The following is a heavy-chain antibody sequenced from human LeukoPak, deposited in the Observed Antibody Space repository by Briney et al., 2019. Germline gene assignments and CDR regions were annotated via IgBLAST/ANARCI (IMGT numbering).Heavy chain of an antibody. D-gene: IGHD5-18*01. Sequence: GGSLRLSCAASGFTFSSYAMSWVRQAPGKGLEWVSTISGSGGNTYYADSVKGRFTISRDNSKNTLYLQMNSLRAEDTAVYYCARDKGVGYSYGTFSDYWGQGTLVTVSS. CDR3: ARDKGVGYSYGTFSDY. CDR2: ISGSGGNT. CDR1: GFTFSSYA. V-gene: IGHV3-23*01. J-gene: IGHJ4*02.